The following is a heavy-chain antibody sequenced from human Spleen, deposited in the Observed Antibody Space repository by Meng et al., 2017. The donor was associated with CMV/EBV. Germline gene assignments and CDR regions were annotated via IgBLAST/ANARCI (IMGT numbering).Heavy chain of an antibody. CDR3: ARVREHTSLGNYWFDP. V-gene: IGHV4/OR15-8*02. CDR1: GASITTAKW. CDR2: IDHSGNP. Sequence: SETLSLTCAVSGASITTAKWWTWVRQPPGKGLEWVGEIDHSGNPNSNPSLESRLTLSLDTSENLLSLTMTSVTADDTAIYYCARVREHTSLGNYWFDPWGQGTLVTVSS. D-gene: IGHD5-18*01. J-gene: IGHJ5*02.